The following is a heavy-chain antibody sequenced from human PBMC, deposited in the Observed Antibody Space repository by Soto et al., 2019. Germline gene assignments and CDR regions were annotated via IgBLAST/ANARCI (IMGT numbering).Heavy chain of an antibody. CDR2: ISSSSSYI. J-gene: IGHJ4*02. CDR1: GFTFSIYN. CDR3: ARLRSGYYYNDY. Sequence: GGSLRLSCAASGFTFSIYNMNWVRQAPGKGLEWVSSISSSSSYIYYADSVQGRFTISRDNAKNSLYLQMNSLRAEDTAVYYCARLRSGYYYNDYWGQGTLVTVSS. V-gene: IGHV3-21*01. D-gene: IGHD3-22*01.